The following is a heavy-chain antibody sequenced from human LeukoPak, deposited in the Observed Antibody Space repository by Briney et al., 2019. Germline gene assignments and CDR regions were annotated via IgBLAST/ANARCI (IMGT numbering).Heavy chain of an antibody. J-gene: IGHJ4*02. D-gene: IGHD1-26*01. Sequence: GGSLRLPCAASGFTFSDAWMNWVRLAPGKGLEWVGRIKSRNRGETVDYAAPVKVRFTISRDDSKTTAYLQMNSLKTEDTAIYYCTTDGSTTLSNTFDYWGQGTLVTVSS. CDR2: IKSRNRGETV. V-gene: IGHV3-15*01. CDR1: GFTFSDAW. CDR3: TTDGSTTLSNTFDY.